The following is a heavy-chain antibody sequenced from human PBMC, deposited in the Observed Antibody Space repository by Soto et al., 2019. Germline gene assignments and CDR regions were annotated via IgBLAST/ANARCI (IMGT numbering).Heavy chain of an antibody. CDR3: VRATYFSDSSGYTRCLDY. Sequence: PGGSLRLSCTASGFNFGDYARGWVRQAPGKGLEWVGRSRGKPQGYSTAYAASVKGRFTTSRDESKNSAYLQMNSLKTEDTAVYYCVRATYFSDSSGYTRCLDYWGQGTLVTVYS. D-gene: IGHD3-22*01. CDR1: GFNFGDYA. V-gene: IGHV3-72*01. J-gene: IGHJ4*02. CDR2: SRGKPQGYST.